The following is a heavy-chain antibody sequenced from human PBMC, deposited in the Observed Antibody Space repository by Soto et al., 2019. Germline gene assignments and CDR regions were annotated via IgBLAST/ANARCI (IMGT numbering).Heavy chain of an antibody. CDR1: GYTFTSYG. D-gene: IGHD3-10*01. CDR2: ISAYNGNT. J-gene: IGHJ4*02. V-gene: IGHV1-18*01. Sequence: ASVTVSCKASGYTFTSYGISWVRQAPGQGLEWMGWISAYNGNTNYAQKLQGRVTMTTDTSTSTACMELRSLRSDDTAVYYCASSLGSHPNPFDYWGQGTLVTVSS. CDR3: ASSLGSHPNPFDY.